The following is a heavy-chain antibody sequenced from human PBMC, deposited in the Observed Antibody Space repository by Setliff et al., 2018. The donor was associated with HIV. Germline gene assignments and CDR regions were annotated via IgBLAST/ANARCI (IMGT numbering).Heavy chain of an antibody. CDR1: GFTFSDYA. Sequence: SLRLSCEGAGFTFSDYAIRWVRQVPGKGLEWVAGISGSTSSRTYYGDSVQGRFTISRDNSKNTVYLQMNSLRAEDTALYFCARDRRVGYPRDAFDVWGQGTMVTVSS. CDR3: ARDRRVGYPRDAFDV. D-gene: IGHD5-18*01. CDR2: ISGSTSSRT. J-gene: IGHJ3*01. V-gene: IGHV3-23*02.